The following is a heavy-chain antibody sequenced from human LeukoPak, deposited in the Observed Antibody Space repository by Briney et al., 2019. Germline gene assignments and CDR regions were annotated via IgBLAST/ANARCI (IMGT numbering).Heavy chain of an antibody. CDR3: AREEGDYGTVVVNQLDY. CDR2: LISSGSTI. J-gene: IGHJ4*02. V-gene: IGHV3-48*03. CDR1: GFTFSSYG. D-gene: IGHD3-22*01. Sequence: GRCLRLSCAASGFTFSSYGMNWVSQAPGKGLEWDSYLISSGSTISYAESVTGRLTISRDNAKNSLYMQMNGLRAEDTAVYYGAREEGDYGTVVVNQLDYWGQGTLVTVSS.